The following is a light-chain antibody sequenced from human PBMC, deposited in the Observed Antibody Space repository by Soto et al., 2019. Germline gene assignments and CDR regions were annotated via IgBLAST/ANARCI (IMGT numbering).Light chain of an antibody. V-gene: IGKV1-5*03. Sequence: DIQMTQSPSTLSASVGDRVTITCRASQSISSWLAWYQQKPGKAPNLLIYKASTLESGVPSRFSGSGSGTEFTLTISSLQPDDFATYYCQQYNSYLYTFGQGNKLDIK. CDR2: KAS. CDR3: QQYNSYLYT. CDR1: QSISSW. J-gene: IGKJ2*01.